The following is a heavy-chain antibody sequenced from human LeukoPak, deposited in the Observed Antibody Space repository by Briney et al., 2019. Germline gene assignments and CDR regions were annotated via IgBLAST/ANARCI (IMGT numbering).Heavy chain of an antibody. V-gene: IGHV1-18*04. Sequence: GASVKVSCKASGYTFTGYYMHWVRQAPGQGLEWMGWISPYNGNTDYAQKLQGRVTMTTDTSTSTAYMELRSLRSDDTAVYYCARVISDTVAGRNWFDPWGQGTLVTVSS. D-gene: IGHD6-19*01. CDR2: ISPYNGNT. CDR1: GYTFTGYY. J-gene: IGHJ5*02. CDR3: ARVISDTVAGRNWFDP.